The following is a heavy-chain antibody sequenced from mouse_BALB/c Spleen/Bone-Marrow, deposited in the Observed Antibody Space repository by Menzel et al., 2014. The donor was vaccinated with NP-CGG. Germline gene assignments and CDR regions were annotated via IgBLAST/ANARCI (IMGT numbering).Heavy chain of an antibody. CDR2: IYPGDGDT. J-gene: IGHJ4*01. Sequence: VQLQESGAELVRPGPSVKISCKASGYALSSIWMIWVKQRPGQGLEWIGQIYPGDGDTNYNGKFPGKATLTADKSSSKAYMQLSSLTSEDSAVYFCARGDYRYGDFAMDYWGQGTSVTVSS. V-gene: IGHV1-80*01. CDR1: GYALSSIW. CDR3: ARGDYRYGDFAMDY. D-gene: IGHD2-12*01.